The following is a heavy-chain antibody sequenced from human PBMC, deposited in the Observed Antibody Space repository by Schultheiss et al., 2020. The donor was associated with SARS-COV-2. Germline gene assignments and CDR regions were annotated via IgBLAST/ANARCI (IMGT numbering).Heavy chain of an antibody. CDR1: GGTFSSYA. D-gene: IGHD2-8*02. CDR3: AREGGRIAPGGVLDWFAP. V-gene: IGHV1-69*13. J-gene: IGHJ5*02. Sequence: SVKVSCKASGGTFSSYAISWVRQAPGQGLEWMGGIIPIFGTANYAQKFQGRVTITADESTSTAYMELSSLRSDDTAVYYCAREGGRIAPGGVLDWFAPWGQGTLVTVSS. CDR2: IIPIFGTA.